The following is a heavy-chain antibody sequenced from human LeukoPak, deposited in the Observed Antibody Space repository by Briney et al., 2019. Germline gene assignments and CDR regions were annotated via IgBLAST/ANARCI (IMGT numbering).Heavy chain of an antibody. J-gene: IGHJ4*02. V-gene: IGHV3-21*04. Sequence: GGSLRLSCAASGFTFSSYSMNWVRQAPGKGLEWVSSISSSSSYIYYADSVKGRFTISRDNAKNSLYLQMNSLRAEDTAIYYCAKDVFELYDIYDHWGQGTLVTVSS. CDR1: GFTFSSYS. CDR2: ISSSSSYI. D-gene: IGHD3-9*01. CDR3: AKDVFELYDIYDH.